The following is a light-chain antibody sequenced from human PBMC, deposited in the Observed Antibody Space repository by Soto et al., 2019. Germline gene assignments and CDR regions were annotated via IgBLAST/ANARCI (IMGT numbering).Light chain of an antibody. CDR3: QQFSSYPLT. J-gene: IGKJ4*01. Sequence: EIVLTQSPGTLPLSPGERATLSCRASQSVSSSYLAWYQQKPGQAPRLLIYGASSRATGIPDRFSGSGSGTDFTLTISRLEPEDFAVYYCQQFSSYPLTFGGGTKVDNK. CDR1: QSVSSSY. V-gene: IGKV3-20*01. CDR2: GAS.